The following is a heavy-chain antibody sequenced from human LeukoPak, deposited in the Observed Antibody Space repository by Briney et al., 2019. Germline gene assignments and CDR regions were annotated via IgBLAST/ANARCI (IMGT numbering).Heavy chain of an antibody. CDR3: AKGNTIFGVVTPFDY. Sequence: GGSLRLSCAASGFTFSSYAMSWVRQAPGKGLEWVSAIIGSGGSTYYADSVKGRFTISRDNSKNTLYLQMNSLRAEDTAVYYCAKGNTIFGVVTPFDYWGQGTLVTVSS. V-gene: IGHV3-23*01. CDR1: GFTFSSYA. J-gene: IGHJ4*02. CDR2: IIGSGGST. D-gene: IGHD3-3*01.